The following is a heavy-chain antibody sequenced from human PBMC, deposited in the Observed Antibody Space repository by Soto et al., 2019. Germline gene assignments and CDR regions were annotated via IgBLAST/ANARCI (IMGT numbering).Heavy chain of an antibody. CDR2: IDPSDSYT. CDR3: ASRPIAARLPSVDY. J-gene: IGHJ4*02. Sequence: PGESLKISCKGSGYSFTSYWISWVRQMPGKGLEWMGRIDPSDSYTNYSPSFQGHVTISADKSISTAYLQWSSLKASDTAMYYCASRPIAARLPSVDYWGQGTLVTVSS. V-gene: IGHV5-10-1*01. CDR1: GYSFTSYW. D-gene: IGHD6-6*01.